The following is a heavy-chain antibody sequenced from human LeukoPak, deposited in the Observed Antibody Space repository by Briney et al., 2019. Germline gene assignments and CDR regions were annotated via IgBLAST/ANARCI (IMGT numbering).Heavy chain of an antibody. V-gene: IGHV3-23*01. Sequence: PGGSLRLSCAASGFTFSSYGMSWVRQAPGKGLEWVSLIHKSDGSTYYADSVKGRFTISRDNAKNSLYLQMNSLRAEDTAVYYCAELGITMIGGVWGKGTTVTISS. CDR1: GFTFSSYG. CDR2: IHKSDGST. CDR3: AELGITMIGGV. D-gene: IGHD3-10*02. J-gene: IGHJ6*04.